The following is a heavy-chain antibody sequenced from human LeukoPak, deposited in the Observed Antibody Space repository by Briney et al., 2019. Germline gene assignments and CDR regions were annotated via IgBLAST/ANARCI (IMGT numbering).Heavy chain of an antibody. J-gene: IGHJ4*02. CDR3: ARDQEGFDY. Sequence: ASVTVSCTASGYTFTSNYIHWVRQAPGQGLEWMGMIYPGDGSTSYAQKFQGRVTVTRDTSTSTVHMELSGLRSEDTAVYYCARDQEGFDYWGQGTLVTVSS. CDR2: IYPGDGST. V-gene: IGHV1-46*01. CDR1: GYTFTSNY.